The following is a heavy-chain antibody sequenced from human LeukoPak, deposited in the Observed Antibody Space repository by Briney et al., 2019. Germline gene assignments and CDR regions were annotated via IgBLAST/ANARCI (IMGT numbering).Heavy chain of an antibody. V-gene: IGHV4-39*07. D-gene: IGHD4-23*01. CDR2: IYYSGST. Sequence: SETLSLTCSVSGGSISSSRYYWGWIRQPPGKGLEWIGSIYYSGSTYYNPSLKSRVTISVDTSKNQFSLKLSSVTAADTAVYYCAREGRLRWQDGAQVYYYGMDVWGQGTTVTVSS. CDR1: GGSISSSRYY. CDR3: AREGRLRWQDGAQVYYYGMDV. J-gene: IGHJ6*02.